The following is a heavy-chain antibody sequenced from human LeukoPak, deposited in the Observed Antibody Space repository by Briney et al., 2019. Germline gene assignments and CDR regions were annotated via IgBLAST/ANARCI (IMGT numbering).Heavy chain of an antibody. CDR1: GDSVSSNSAA. J-gene: IGHJ1*01. CDR3: AREGALYSSSWPEYFQH. CDR2: IYYRSKWYN. V-gene: IGHV6-1*01. D-gene: IGHD6-13*01. Sequence: SQTLSLTCAISGDSVSSNSAAWNWIRQSPSRGLEWLGRIYYRSKWYNDYAVSVKSRITINPDTSKNQFSLQLNSVTPEDTAVYYCAREGALYSSSWPEYFQHWGQGTLVTVSS.